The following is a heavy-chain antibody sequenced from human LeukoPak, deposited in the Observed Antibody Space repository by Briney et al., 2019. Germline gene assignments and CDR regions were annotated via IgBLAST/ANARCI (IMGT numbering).Heavy chain of an antibody. CDR1: GFTFSSYA. V-gene: IGHV3-23*01. Sequence: PGGSLRLSCAASGFTFSSYAMSWVRQAPGKGLEWVSAISGSGGSTYYADSVKGRFTISRDNSKNTLYLQMNSLRAEDTAVYYCAKDGLTQYYYDSSGYPSGYYFDYWGQGTLVTVSS. CDR3: AKDGLTQYYYDSSGYPSGYYFDY. J-gene: IGHJ4*02. CDR2: ISGSGGST. D-gene: IGHD3-22*01.